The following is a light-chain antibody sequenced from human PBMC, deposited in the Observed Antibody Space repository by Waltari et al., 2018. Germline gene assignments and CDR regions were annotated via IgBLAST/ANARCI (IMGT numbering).Light chain of an antibody. V-gene: IGKV3-20*01. CDR1: QSVGKS. J-gene: IGKJ1*01. CDR2: DAS. CDR3: QHYVNLPVT. Sequence: EIVLTQSPGTLSLSPGERATLSCRASQSVGKSLAWYQQRPGQAPRLLIYDASTRATGTPGRFSGSGFGTDFSLAISILEPEDFAVYFCQHYVNLPVTFGQGTKVEI.